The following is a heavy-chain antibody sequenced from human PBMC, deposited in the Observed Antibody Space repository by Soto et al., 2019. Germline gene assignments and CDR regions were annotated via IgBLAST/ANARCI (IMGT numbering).Heavy chain of an antibody. CDR1: GYTFTSYG. D-gene: IGHD5-12*01. Sequence: ASVKVSCKASGYTFTSYGISWVRQAPGQGLEWMGWIGAYNGNTNYAQKLQGRVTMTTDTSTSTAYMELRSLRSDDTAVYYCARIGIVATMVYYYMDVWGKGTTVTVSS. V-gene: IGHV1-18*01. CDR3: ARIGIVATMVYYYMDV. CDR2: IGAYNGNT. J-gene: IGHJ6*03.